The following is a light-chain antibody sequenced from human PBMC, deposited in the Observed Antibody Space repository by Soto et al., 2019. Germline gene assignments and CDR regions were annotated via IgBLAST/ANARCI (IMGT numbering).Light chain of an antibody. CDR1: QDISNY. V-gene: IGKV1-33*01. J-gene: IGKJ3*01. Sequence: DIQMTQSPPSLSASVGDRVTITCQASQDISNYLNWYQQKPGKAPKLLICDASNLETGVPSRFSGSGSGTDFTFTISSLQPKDIATYYCQHYHNLPFTFGPGTKVDIK. CDR3: QHYHNLPFT. CDR2: DAS.